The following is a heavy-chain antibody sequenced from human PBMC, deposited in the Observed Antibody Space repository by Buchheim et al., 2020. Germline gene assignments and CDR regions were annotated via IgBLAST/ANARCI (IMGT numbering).Heavy chain of an antibody. CDR2: ISYDGSNK. CDR3: AKDAGWRGYHIDYYFDY. V-gene: IGHV3-30*18. Sequence: QVQLVESGGGVVQPGRSLRLSCAASGFTFSSYGMHWVRQAPGKGLEWVAVISYDGSNKYYADSVKGRFTISSDNSKNTLYLQMNSLRAEDTAVYYCAKDAGWRGYHIDYYFDYWGQGTL. CDR1: GFTFSSYG. D-gene: IGHD3-16*02. J-gene: IGHJ4*02.